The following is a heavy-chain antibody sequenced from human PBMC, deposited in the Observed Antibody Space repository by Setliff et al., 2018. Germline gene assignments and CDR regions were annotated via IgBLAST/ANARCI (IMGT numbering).Heavy chain of an antibody. Sequence: ASVKVSCKASGYTFSSYAMNWVRQAPGQGLEWMGWINTNTGNPTYAQDFTGRLVFSLDTSANTAFVQISSLKAEDTAVYYCARDGGNGVDYWGQGTLVTVSS. CDR1: GYTFSSYA. D-gene: IGHD4-4*01. CDR3: ARDGGNGVDY. V-gene: IGHV7-4-1*02. CDR2: INTNTGNP. J-gene: IGHJ4*02.